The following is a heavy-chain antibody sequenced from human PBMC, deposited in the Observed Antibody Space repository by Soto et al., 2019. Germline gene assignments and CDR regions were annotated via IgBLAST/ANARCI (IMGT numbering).Heavy chain of an antibody. CDR2: ISGSGVST. CDR1: GFTFSSYA. D-gene: IGHD4-17*01. V-gene: IGHV3-23*01. Sequence: QPGGSLRLSCAAYGFTFSSYAMSWVRQAPGKGLEWVSAISGSGVSTYYTDSVKGRFTISRDNSKSTLYLQMNSLRAEDTAVYHCAKDPNGDYVGAFDSWGQGTLVTSPQ. J-gene: IGHJ4*02. CDR3: AKDPNGDYVGAFDS.